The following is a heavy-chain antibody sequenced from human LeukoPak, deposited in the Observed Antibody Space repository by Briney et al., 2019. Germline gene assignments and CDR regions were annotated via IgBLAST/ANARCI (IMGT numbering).Heavy chain of an antibody. CDR2: ISSSGSTI. D-gene: IGHD3-9*01. V-gene: IGHV3-48*03. CDR3: AKSMDILTGYLWSLDY. J-gene: IGHJ4*02. CDR1: GFTFSTYE. Sequence: GGSLRLSCAASGFTFSTYEMNWVRQAPGKGLEWVSYISSSGSTIYYADSVKGRFTISRDNSKNTLYLQMNSLRAEDTAVYYCAKSMDILTGYLWSLDYWGQGTLVTVSS.